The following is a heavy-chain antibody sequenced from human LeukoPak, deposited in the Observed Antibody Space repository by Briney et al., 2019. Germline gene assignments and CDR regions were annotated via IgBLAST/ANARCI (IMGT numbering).Heavy chain of an antibody. D-gene: IGHD6-19*01. J-gene: IGHJ1*01. V-gene: IGHV3-9*01. CDR1: GFTFDDYA. CDR2: ISWNSGSI. Sequence: GRSLRLSCAASGFTFDDYAMHWVRQAPGKGLEWVSGISWNSGSIGYADSVKGRFTISRDNAKNSLYLQMNSLRAEDTALCYCAKDEDVNSSRRGLWLSRFGSNNLFQHWGQGTLVTVSS. CDR3: AKDEDVNSSRRGLWLSRFGSNNLFQH.